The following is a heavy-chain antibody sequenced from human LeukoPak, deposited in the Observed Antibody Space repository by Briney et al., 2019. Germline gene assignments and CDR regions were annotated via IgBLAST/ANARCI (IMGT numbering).Heavy chain of an antibody. CDR2: IKDDGSED. V-gene: IGHV3-7*01. CDR3: ARDQTPFY. J-gene: IGHJ4*02. Sequence: GGSLRLSCAASGFTFSSHYMTWVRQAPGKGLEWVATIKDDGSEDYYLDSVKGRFTISRDNAKSSMWLQMSSLRAEDTAVYYCARDQTPFYWGQGSLVTVSS. D-gene: IGHD2-15*01. CDR1: GFTFSSHY.